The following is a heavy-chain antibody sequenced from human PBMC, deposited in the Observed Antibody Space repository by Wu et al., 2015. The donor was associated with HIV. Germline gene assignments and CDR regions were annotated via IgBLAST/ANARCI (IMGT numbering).Heavy chain of an antibody. J-gene: IGHJ3*02. CDR2: INPNSGGT. V-gene: IGHV1-2*02. D-gene: IGHD6-19*01. Sequence: QVQLAQSGAEVKKPGASLKVSCKASGYTFTGYYMHWVRQAPGQGLEWMGWINPNSGGTNYAQKFQGRVTMTRDTSISTAYMELSRLRSDDTAVYYCARGIYTLAVAYHDAFDIWGQGTMVTVSS. CDR3: ARGIYTLAVAYHDAFDI. CDR1: GYTFTGYY.